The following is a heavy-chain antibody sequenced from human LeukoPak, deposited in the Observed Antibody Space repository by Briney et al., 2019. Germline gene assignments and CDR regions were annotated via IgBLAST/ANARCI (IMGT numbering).Heavy chain of an antibody. CDR2: IYSGGST. Sequence: GGSLRLSCAASGFTVSSNYMSWVRQAPGKGLEWVSVIYSGGSTYYADSVKGRFTISRGNSKNTLYLQMNSLRAEDTAVYYCARENYYDSSGCDYWGQGTLVTVSS. J-gene: IGHJ4*02. V-gene: IGHV3-66*01. CDR1: GFTVSSNY. CDR3: ARENYYDSSGCDY. D-gene: IGHD3-22*01.